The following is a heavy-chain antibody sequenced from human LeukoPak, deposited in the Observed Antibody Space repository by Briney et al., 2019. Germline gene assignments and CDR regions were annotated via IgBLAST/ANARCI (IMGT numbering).Heavy chain of an antibody. V-gene: IGHV4-61*02. CDR2: IYTSGST. Sequence: PSQTLSLTCTVSGGSISSGSYYWSWIRQPAGKGLEWIGRIYTSGSTSYNPSLKSRVTISVDTSKNQFSLKLSSVTAADTAVYYCARESGGGSSWYFPLPQLTDAFDIWGQGTMVTVSS. J-gene: IGHJ3*02. D-gene: IGHD6-13*01. CDR3: ARESGGGSSWYFPLPQLTDAFDI. CDR1: GGSISSGSYY.